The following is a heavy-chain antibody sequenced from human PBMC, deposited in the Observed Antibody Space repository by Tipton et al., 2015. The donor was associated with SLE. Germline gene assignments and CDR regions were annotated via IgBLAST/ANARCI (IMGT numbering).Heavy chain of an antibody. Sequence: SLRLSCAASGFTFSSFAMNWVRQAPGKGLEWVSAVSSTGRSTDYADSVKGRFTISRDNSKDTLYLQMNGLRAEDTAVYYCARKDAFDFWGQGTTVIVSS. CDR1: GFTFSSFA. V-gene: IGHV3-23*01. J-gene: IGHJ3*01. CDR3: ARKDAFDF. CDR2: VSSTGRST.